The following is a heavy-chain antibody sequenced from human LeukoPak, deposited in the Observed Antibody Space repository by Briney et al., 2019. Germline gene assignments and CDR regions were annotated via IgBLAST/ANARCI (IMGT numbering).Heavy chain of an antibody. D-gene: IGHD3-22*01. J-gene: IGHJ4*02. CDR3: ARGAGSDYDSSGYSFDY. Sequence: ASVKVSCKASGYTFTGYYMHWVRQAPGQGLEWMGWINPNSGGTDCAQKFQGRVTMTRDTSISTAYMEVSRLRSDDTAVYYCARGAGSDYDSSGYSFDYWGQGTLVTVSS. CDR2: INPNSGGT. V-gene: IGHV1-2*02. CDR1: GYTFTGYY.